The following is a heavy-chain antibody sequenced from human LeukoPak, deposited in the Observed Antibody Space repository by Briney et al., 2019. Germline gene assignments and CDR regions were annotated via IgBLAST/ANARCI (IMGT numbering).Heavy chain of an antibody. V-gene: IGHV4-39*07. Sequence: SETLSLTCTVSGGSISSSTYYWGWIRQPPGKGLEWIGSIFYSGRTYYNPSLKSRVTMSVDTSKNQFSLRLSSVTAADTAVYYCARESVSSSSGIDYWGQGTLVTVSS. CDR3: ARESVSSSSGIDY. CDR1: GGSISSSTYY. J-gene: IGHJ4*02. D-gene: IGHD6-6*01. CDR2: IFYSGRT.